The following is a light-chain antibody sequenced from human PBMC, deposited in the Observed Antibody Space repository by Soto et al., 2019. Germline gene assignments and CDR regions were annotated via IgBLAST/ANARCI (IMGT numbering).Light chain of an antibody. CDR2: GAS. V-gene: IGKV3-20*01. CDR3: QQHGMSPYT. J-gene: IGKJ2*01. CDR1: QSLRSSY. Sequence: EVVLTQSPNTLSLSPGERATLSCWASQSLRSSYLAWYQRKPGQAPRLLMFGASRRATGIPDRFNGSGSGTDFILTISRLEPEDVAVYYCQQHGMSPYTFGQGTVLEIK.